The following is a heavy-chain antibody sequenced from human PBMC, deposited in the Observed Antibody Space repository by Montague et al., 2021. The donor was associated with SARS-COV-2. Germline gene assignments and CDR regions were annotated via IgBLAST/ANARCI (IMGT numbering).Heavy chain of an antibody. CDR1: GGSISSYY. V-gene: IGHV4-59*08. CDR2: IYYRGST. D-gene: IGHD2-15*01. J-gene: IGHJ5*02. CDR3: ARPEAGDCSGGSCYSSWFDP. Sequence: SETLSLTCTVSGGSISSYYWSWVRQPPGKGLEWIGYIYYRGSTNYNPSLKSRVTISVDASKNQFSLKLSSVIAADTAVDYCARPEAGDCSGGSCYSSWFDPWGQGTLVTVSS.